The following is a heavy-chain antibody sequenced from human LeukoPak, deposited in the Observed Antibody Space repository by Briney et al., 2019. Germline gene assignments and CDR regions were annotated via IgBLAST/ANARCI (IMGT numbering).Heavy chain of an antibody. CDR1: GFTFSSYS. CDR2: ISSSSSYI. V-gene: IGHV3-21*01. CDR3: ARGTEYDYVWGSYRTDFDY. Sequence: PGGSLRLSCAASGFTFSSYSMNWVRQAPGKGLEWVSSISSSSSYIYYADSVKGRFTISRDNAKNSLYLQMNSLRAEDTAVYYCARGTEYDYVWGSYRTDFDYWGQGTLVTVSS. J-gene: IGHJ4*02. D-gene: IGHD3-16*02.